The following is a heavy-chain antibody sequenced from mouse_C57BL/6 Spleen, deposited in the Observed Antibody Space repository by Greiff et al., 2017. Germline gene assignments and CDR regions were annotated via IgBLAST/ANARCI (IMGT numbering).Heavy chain of an antibody. V-gene: IGHV1-20*01. CDR3: ARGRYGSSYGYFDV. CDR1: GYSFTGYF. CDR2: INPYNGDT. J-gene: IGHJ1*03. Sequence: VQLKQSGPELVKPGDSVKISCKASGYSFTGYFMNWVMQSHGKSLEWIGRINPYNGDTFYNQKFKGKATLTVDKSSSTAHMELRSLTSEDAAVYYCARGRYGSSYGYFDVWGTGTTVTVSS. D-gene: IGHD1-1*01.